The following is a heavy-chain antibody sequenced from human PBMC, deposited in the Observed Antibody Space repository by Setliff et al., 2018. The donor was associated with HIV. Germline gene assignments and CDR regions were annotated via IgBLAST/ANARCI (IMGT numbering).Heavy chain of an antibody. J-gene: IGHJ4*02. CDR2: ISTSSTYT. CDR1: GYIFSTYA. CDR3: ATHRVGQRPWLSDF. Sequence: SLRLSCAASGYIFSTYAMNWVRQAPGKGLEWVSSISTSSTYTYYADSVKGRFTISRDNAKNALYLQMNSLRAEDTAVYYCATHRVGQRPWLSDFWGQGTLVTVSS. V-gene: IGHV3-21*01. D-gene: IGHD5-12*01.